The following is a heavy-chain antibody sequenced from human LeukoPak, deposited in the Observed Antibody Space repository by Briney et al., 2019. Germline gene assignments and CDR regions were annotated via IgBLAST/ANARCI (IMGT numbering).Heavy chain of an antibody. D-gene: IGHD6-19*01. CDR1: RFTFSGYY. V-gene: IGHV3-11*01. Sequence: PGGSLRLSCAASRFTFSGYYMGWIRQAPGKGLEWVSYITSSGSTMNYADSVKGRFTISRDNAKSSLYLQMNSLRAEDTAVYYCARFGGSGWSLDYWGQGTLVTVSS. CDR2: ITSSGSTM. J-gene: IGHJ4*02. CDR3: ARFGGSGWSLDY.